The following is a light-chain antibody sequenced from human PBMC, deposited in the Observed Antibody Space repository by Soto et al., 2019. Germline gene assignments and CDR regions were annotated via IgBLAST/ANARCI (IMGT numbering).Light chain of an antibody. CDR2: SNY. CDR1: SSNIGGNT. Sequence: QSVLTQPPSASGTPGQRVTISCSGSSSNIGGNTVNWYQHLPGTAPKLLIYSNYQRPSGVPDRFSGSKSGTSAALAISGLQYEDEADYYCAAWDDVLNVVFGGGTKLTVL. J-gene: IGLJ3*02. V-gene: IGLV1-44*01. CDR3: AAWDDVLNVV.